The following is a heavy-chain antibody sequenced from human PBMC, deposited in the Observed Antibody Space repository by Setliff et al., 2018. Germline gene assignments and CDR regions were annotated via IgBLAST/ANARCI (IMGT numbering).Heavy chain of an antibody. D-gene: IGHD1-1*01. V-gene: IGHV4-39*01. Sequence: PSGTLSLPCTVSGGAVSSTRYYWGWIRQPPGKGREWIGTIYSTGTTYYSPSLKSRVPKSADTSKNQFSLRLTSVTAADTAIYYCASRTTGPGGWFDYWGQGALVTVSS. CDR1: GGAVSSTRYY. CDR3: ASRTTGPGGWFDY. J-gene: IGHJ5*01. CDR2: IYSTGTT.